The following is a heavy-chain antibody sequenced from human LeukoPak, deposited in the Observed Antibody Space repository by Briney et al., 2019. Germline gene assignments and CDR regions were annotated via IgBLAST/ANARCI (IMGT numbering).Heavy chain of an antibody. V-gene: IGHV1-18*01. J-gene: IGHJ4*02. Sequence: ASVKVSCKASGYAFTSYGISWVRQAPGQGLEWMGCISAYNGNTNYAQKLEGRVTMTTDTSTSTAYMELRSLRSDDTAVYYCARDGQYYDILTGHDYWGQGTLDSVSS. D-gene: IGHD3-9*01. CDR2: ISAYNGNT. CDR3: ARDGQYYDILTGHDY. CDR1: GYAFTSYG.